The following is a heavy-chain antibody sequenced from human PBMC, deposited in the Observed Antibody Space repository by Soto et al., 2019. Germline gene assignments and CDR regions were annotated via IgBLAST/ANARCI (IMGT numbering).Heavy chain of an antibody. D-gene: IGHD2-2*01. CDR2: IYYSGST. Sequence: SETLSLTCTVSGGSISSYYWSWIRQPPGKGLEWIGYIYYSGSTNYNPSLKSRVTISVDTSKNQFSLKLNSMTAADTAVYYCARRYCSSTSCYNWFDPWGQGTLVTVS. CDR1: GGSISSYY. J-gene: IGHJ5*02. CDR3: ARRYCSSTSCYNWFDP. V-gene: IGHV4-59*08.